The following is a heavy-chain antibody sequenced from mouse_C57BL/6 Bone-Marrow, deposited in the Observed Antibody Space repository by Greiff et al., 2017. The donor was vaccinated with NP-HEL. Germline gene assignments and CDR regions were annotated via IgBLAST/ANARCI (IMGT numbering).Heavy chain of an antibody. V-gene: IGHV1-42*01. CDR2: INPSTGGT. J-gene: IGHJ1*03. CDR1: GYSFTGYY. Sequence: VQLQQSGPELVKPGASVKISCKASGYSFTGYYMNWVKQSPEKSLEWIGEINPSTGGTTYNQKFKAKATLTVDKSSSTAYMPLKSLTSEDSAVYYCARWTGYWYFDVWGTGTTVTVSS. CDR3: ARWTGYWYFDV. D-gene: IGHD4-1*01.